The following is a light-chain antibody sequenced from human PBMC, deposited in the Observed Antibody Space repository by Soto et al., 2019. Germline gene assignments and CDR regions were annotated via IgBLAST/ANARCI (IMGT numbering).Light chain of an antibody. CDR2: DAS. Sequence: VLTQSPATLSLAPGEGATLSCRASLNVNSYLAWYQQKPGQAPRLLIYDASSRPTDIPARFSGSGSGTDFTLTISSLEPEDFALYYCQQRSNWPITFGQGTRLEIK. CDR1: LNVNSY. J-gene: IGKJ5*01. V-gene: IGKV3-11*01. CDR3: QQRSNWPIT.